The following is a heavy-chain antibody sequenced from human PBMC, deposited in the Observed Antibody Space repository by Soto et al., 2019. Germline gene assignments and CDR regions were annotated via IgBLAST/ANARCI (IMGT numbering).Heavy chain of an antibody. CDR1: GFTFSSYG. D-gene: IGHD3-3*01. V-gene: IGHV3-33*01. Sequence: QVQLVESGGGVVQPGRSLRLSCAASGFTFSSYGMHWVRQDPGKGLEWVAVIWYDGSNKYCADSVKGRFTISRDNSKNTLSLQMNSLRVDDTAVYYCARDWNGFYFDYWGQGTLVTVSS. CDR3: ARDWNGFYFDY. CDR2: IWYDGSNK. J-gene: IGHJ4*02.